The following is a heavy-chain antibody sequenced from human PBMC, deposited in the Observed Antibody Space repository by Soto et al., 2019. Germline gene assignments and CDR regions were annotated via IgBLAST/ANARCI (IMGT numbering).Heavy chain of an antibody. CDR3: AREVVGAKDYFDY. V-gene: IGHV3-74*01. J-gene: IGHJ4*02. CDR1: GFTFSSYW. CDR2: INSDGSST. Sequence: GGSLRLSCAASGFTFSSYWMHWVRQAPGKGLVWVSRINSDGSSTSYADSVKGRFTISRDNAKNTLYLQMNSLRAEDMAVYYCAREVVGAKDYFDYWGQGTLVTVSS. D-gene: IGHD1-26*01.